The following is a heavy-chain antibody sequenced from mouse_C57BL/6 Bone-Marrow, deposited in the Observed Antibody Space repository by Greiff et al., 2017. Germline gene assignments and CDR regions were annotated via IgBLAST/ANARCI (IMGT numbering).Heavy chain of an antibody. J-gene: IGHJ4*01. CDR1: GYTFTSYW. CDR3: ARRTGTGALDD. Sequence: QVQLQQPGAELVKPGASVKLSCKASGYTFTSYWMHWVKQRPGQGLEWIGMIHPNSGSTNYNEKFKSKATLTVAKSSSTAYMQLSSLTSEDSAVYYCARRTGTGALDDWGQGTSVTVSS. V-gene: IGHV1-64*01. CDR2: IHPNSGST. D-gene: IGHD4-1*01.